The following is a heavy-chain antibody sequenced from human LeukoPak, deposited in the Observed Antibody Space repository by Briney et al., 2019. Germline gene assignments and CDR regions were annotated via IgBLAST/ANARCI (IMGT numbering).Heavy chain of an antibody. CDR1: GFTFSNYW. CDR2: ISSSSSYK. CDR3: ARLPEILGTHQETQKNNFDP. V-gene: IGHV3-21*01. J-gene: IGHJ5*02. Sequence: PGGSLRLSCAASGFTFSNYWMSWVRQAPGKGLEWVSFISSSSSYKYYADSVTGRFTISRDNAKNSLYLQMNSLRAEDTAVYYCARLPEILGTHQETQKNNFDPWGQGTLVTVSS. D-gene: IGHD3-9*01.